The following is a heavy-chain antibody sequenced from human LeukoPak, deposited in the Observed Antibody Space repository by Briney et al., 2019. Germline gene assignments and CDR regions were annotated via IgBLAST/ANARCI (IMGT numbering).Heavy chain of an antibody. Sequence: SETLSLTCTVSGGSISSGGYYWSWIRQHPGKGLERIGYIYYSGSTYYNPSLKSRVTISVDTSKNQFSLKLSSVTAADTAVYYCARVMVVPAAIMVRWFDPWGQGTLVTVSS. CDR3: ARVMVVPAAIMVRWFDP. D-gene: IGHD2-2*01. V-gene: IGHV4-31*03. CDR2: IYYSGST. CDR1: GGSISSGGYY. J-gene: IGHJ5*02.